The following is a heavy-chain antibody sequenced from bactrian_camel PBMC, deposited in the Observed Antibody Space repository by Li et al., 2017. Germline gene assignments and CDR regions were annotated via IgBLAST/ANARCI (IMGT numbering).Heavy chain of an antibody. CDR2: INSGGTRT. J-gene: IGHJ6*01. V-gene: IGHV3S40*01. CDR1: GFPLSNSD. Sequence: VQLVESGGGLVQPGGSLRLSCAASGFPLSNSDMSWVRQAPEKGLEWVSGINSGGTRTYYADSVKGRFTISRDTAKKQLYLQMDHLKPEDAAMYYCVAPGLCRLGPVLRNDGYWGHGTQVTVS. D-gene: IGHD7*01. CDR3: VAPGLCRLGPVLRNDGY.